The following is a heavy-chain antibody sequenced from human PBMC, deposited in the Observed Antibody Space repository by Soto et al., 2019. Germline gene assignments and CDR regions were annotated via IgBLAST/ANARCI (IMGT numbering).Heavy chain of an antibody. CDR2: IIPVFGTA. CDR3: ARGDATKIVVTTHYVMDV. V-gene: IGHV1-69*13. D-gene: IGHD3-22*01. CDR1: GGSLSNYG. J-gene: IGHJ6*02. Sequence: SVKVSCKASGGSLSNYGISWVRQAPGQGLGWMGGIIPVFGTANYAQKFQGRVTITADESTNIVYMDVTSLRSEDTAVYYCARGDATKIVVTTHYVMDVWGQGTTVIVSS.